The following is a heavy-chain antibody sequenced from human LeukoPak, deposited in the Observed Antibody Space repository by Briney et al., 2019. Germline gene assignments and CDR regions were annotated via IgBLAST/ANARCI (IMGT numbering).Heavy chain of an antibody. D-gene: IGHD3-9*01. J-gene: IGHJ4*02. CDR2: IGWDGVTT. CDR1: GFTFDDYV. Sequence: PGGSLRLSCAASGFTFDDYVMHWVRHAPGKGLEWVSLIGWDGVTTHYADSVKGRFTISKDNTKNSLYLQMNSLRNEDTAVYYCAMSSTHNILTDNLDYWGQGTLVTASS. CDR3: AMSSTHNILTDNLDY. V-gene: IGHV3-43*01.